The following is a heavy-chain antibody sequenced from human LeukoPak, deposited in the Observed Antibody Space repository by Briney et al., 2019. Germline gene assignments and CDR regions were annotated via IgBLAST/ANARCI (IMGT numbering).Heavy chain of an antibody. V-gene: IGHV4-59*01. CDR3: ARGGEENYYDSSGAPIDY. CDR2: IYYSGST. Sequence: PSETLSLTCTVSGGSISSYYWSWIRQPSGKGLEWIGYIYYSGSTNYNPSLKSRVTISVDTSKNQFSLKLGSVTAADTAVYYCARGGEENYYDSSGAPIDYWGQGTLVTVSS. D-gene: IGHD3-22*01. J-gene: IGHJ4*02. CDR1: GGSISSYY.